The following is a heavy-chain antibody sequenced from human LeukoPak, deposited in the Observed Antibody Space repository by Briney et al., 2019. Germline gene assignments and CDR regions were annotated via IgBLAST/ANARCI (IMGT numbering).Heavy chain of an antibody. V-gene: IGHV4-59*08. CDR3: AREQQLVNYFDY. D-gene: IGHD6-13*01. CDR2: IYYSGST. Sequence: SETLSLTCTVSGGSISSYYWSWIRQPPGKGLEWIGYIYYSGSTNYNPSLKSRVTISVDTSKNQFSLKLSSVTAADTAVYYCAREQQLVNYFDYWGQGTLVTVSS. CDR1: GGSISSYY. J-gene: IGHJ4*02.